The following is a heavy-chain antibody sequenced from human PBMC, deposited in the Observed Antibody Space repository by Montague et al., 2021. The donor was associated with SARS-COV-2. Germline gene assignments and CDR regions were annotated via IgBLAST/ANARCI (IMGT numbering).Heavy chain of an antibody. V-gene: IGHV4-34*01. CDR2: INHSGST. CDR3: ASFPSGYYDSSGYHI. Sequence: SETLSLTCALSGGPFSNYYWSWIRQPPGKGLEWIGEINHSGSTNYNPSLKSRVTISVDTSKNQFSLKLSSVTAADTAVYYCASFPSGYYDSSGYHIWGQGTLVTVSS. CDR1: GGPFSNYY. D-gene: IGHD3-22*01. J-gene: IGHJ4*02.